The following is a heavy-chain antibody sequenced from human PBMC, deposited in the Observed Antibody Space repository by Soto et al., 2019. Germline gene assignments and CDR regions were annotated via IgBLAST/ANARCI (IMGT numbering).Heavy chain of an antibody. Sequence: QVQLQESGPGLVKPSETLSLTCTVSGGSVSSGSYYWSWIRQPPGKGLEWIGYIYYSGSTNYNPSLKSRVTISVDTSKNQFSLKLSSVTAADTAVYYCARGGMITFGGVIPFYEEYFQHWGQGTLVTVSS. CDR2: IYYSGST. D-gene: IGHD3-16*02. CDR3: ARGGMITFGGVIPFYEEYFQH. CDR1: GGSVSSGSYY. V-gene: IGHV4-61*01. J-gene: IGHJ1*01.